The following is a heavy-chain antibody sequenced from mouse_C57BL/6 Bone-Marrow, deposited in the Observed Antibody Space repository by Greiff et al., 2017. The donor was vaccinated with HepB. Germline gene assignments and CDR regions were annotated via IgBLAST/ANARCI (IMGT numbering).Heavy chain of an antibody. CDR3: ARWYYGSSPRYFDV. CDR2: IDPSDSYT. CDR1: GYTFTSYW. J-gene: IGHJ1*03. D-gene: IGHD1-1*01. V-gene: IGHV1-69*01. Sequence: QVQLQQSGAELVMPGASVKLSCKASGYTFTSYWMHWVKQRPGQGLEWIGEIDPSDSYTNYNQKFKGKSTLTVDKSSSTAYMQLSSLTSEDSAVYYCARWYYGSSPRYFDVWGTGTTVTVSS.